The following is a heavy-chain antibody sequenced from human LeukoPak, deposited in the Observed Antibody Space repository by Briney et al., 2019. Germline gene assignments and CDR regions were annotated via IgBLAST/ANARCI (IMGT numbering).Heavy chain of an antibody. CDR3: ARDHCSSTSCFPSGTNYFDS. J-gene: IGHJ4*02. CDR1: GFTFSSDT. D-gene: IGHD2-2*01. V-gene: IGHV3-21*01. Sequence: PGGSLRLSCAASGFTFSSDTMNWVRQAPGKGLEWVSSISSSRSYIYNADSVKGRFTISRDNAKNSLYLQMNSLRAEDTAVYYCARDHCSSTSCFPSGTNYFDSWGQGTPVTVSS. CDR2: ISSSRSYI.